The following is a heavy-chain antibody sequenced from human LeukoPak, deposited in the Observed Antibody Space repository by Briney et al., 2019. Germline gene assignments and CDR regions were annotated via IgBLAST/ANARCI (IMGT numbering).Heavy chain of an antibody. CDR1: GYTFTDCY. CDR3: ARDVLTTFWYFSAADDF. J-gene: IGHJ4*02. CDR2: ISPSSGGT. V-gene: IGHV1-2*02. D-gene: IGHD6-13*01. Sequence: ASVNVSCKAAGYTFTDCYMHWVRHAPGQGLEWMGWISPSSGGTNYAEKFQGRVTMTSDTSTGTAYMELSRLRSDDTAMYYCARDVLTTFWYFSAADDFWGQGTLVTVSS.